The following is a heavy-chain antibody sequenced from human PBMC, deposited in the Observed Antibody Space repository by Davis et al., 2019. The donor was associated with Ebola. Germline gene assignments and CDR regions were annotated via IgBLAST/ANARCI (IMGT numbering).Heavy chain of an antibody. CDR3: TTDPGDMSVP. Sequence: GESLKISCAASGFTFSSYAMNWVRQAPGKGLEWVSYISSSGSTIYYADSVKGRFTISRDNAKNSLYLQMNSLRAEDTAVYYCTTDPGDMSVPWGQGTLVTVSS. D-gene: IGHD7-27*01. CDR2: ISSSGSTI. CDR1: GFTFSSYA. V-gene: IGHV3-48*03. J-gene: IGHJ5*02.